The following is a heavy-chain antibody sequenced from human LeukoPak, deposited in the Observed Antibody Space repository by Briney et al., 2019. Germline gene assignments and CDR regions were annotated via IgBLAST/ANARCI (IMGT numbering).Heavy chain of an antibody. D-gene: IGHD2-15*01. J-gene: IGHJ2*01. CDR3: ASSGYCSGGSCYLRYWYFDL. Sequence: GGSLRLSCAAAGFTFSSYAMSWVRQAPGKGLEWVSSISGSGDSTYYADSVKGRFTISRDNSKGTLYLQMNNLRAEDTAVYYCASSGYCSGGSCYLRYWYFDLWGRGTLVTVSS. V-gene: IGHV3-23*01. CDR2: ISGSGDST. CDR1: GFTFSSYA.